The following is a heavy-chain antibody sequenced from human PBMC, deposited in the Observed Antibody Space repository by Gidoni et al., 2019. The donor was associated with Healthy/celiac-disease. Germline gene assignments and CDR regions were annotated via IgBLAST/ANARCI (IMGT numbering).Heavy chain of an antibody. CDR2: RSYAGSNT. Sequence: QVQLVESGGGVVQPGRSLRLSCAATGFTFSSYGMHWVRQAPGKGLEWVAVRSYAGSNTSSADSVKGRFTISRDNSKNTLYLQMNSLRAEDTAVYYCARSPGIAAAGPFDYWGQGTLVTVSS. CDR1: GFTFSSYG. D-gene: IGHD6-13*01. CDR3: ARSPGIAAAGPFDY. J-gene: IGHJ4*02. V-gene: IGHV3-30*03.